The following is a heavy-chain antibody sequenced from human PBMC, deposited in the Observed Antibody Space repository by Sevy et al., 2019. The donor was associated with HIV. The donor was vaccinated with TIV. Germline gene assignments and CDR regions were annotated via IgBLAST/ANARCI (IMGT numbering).Heavy chain of an antibody. CDR3: VREDLVLGEDNYYGMDV. J-gene: IGHJ6*02. V-gene: IGHV3-53*01. CDR2: IYIAGRK. D-gene: IGHD3-16*01. CDR1: GFTVSDNY. Sequence: GGSLRLSCAVSGFTVSDNYMNWVRQAPGKGLEWVSIIYIAGRKYYADSVRGRFTISRDKDKNTLYLQMNSLRVEDTAVYYCVREDLVLGEDNYYGMDVWGQGTTVTVS.